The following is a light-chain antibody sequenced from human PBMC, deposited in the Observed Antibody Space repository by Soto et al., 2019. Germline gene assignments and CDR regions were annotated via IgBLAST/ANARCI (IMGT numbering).Light chain of an antibody. CDR3: QQYHNYPPS. V-gene: IGKV1-16*02. J-gene: IGKJ1*01. Sequence: DIQMTQSPSSVSAYVGDRVTIACRASQDISIHLAWFQQKPGKAPKSLIFGASNLQRGVPSKFSGSRSGTDSTLAIDNPQPEDFATYYCQQYHNYPPSFGQGTKVEIK. CDR2: GAS. CDR1: QDISIH.